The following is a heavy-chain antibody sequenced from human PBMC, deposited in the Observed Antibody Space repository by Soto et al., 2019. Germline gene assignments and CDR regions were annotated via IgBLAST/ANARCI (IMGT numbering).Heavy chain of an antibody. V-gene: IGHV4-61*01. D-gene: IGHD1-1*01. CDR3: ARARNRYFDY. CDR1: GGSMTTGSYF. J-gene: IGHJ4*02. Sequence: SETLSLTCNVSGGSMTTGSYFWSWIRQPPGKGPEWIGYVFRSGSVNYSPSFKSRVTISIDTSKNQFSLMLKSVTAADTAVYFCARARNRYFDYWGQGALVTVSS. CDR2: VFRSGSV.